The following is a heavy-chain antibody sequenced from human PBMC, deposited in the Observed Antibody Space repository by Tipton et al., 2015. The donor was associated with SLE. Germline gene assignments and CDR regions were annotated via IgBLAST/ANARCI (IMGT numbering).Heavy chain of an antibody. CDR2: MYVSGST. CDR1: DGSISDYY. D-gene: IGHD3-10*01. J-gene: IGHJ4*02. CDR3: ARGDPTYGSGSYYFDY. V-gene: IGHV4-4*07. Sequence: TLSLTCTVSDGSISDYYWTWMRQPAGEGLEWIGRMYVSGSTNYNPSPRSRAAMSVDTSKSHFSLKLTGVTAADTAVYYCARGDPTYGSGSYYFDYWGQGTLVTVSS.